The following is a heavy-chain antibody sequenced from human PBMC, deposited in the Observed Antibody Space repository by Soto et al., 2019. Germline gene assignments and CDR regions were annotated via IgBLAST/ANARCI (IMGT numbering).Heavy chain of an antibody. CDR1: GGSITHGGFS. V-gene: IGHV4-30-2*06. CDR3: ARGGXXXXXXS. D-gene: IGHD3-10*01. J-gene: IGHJ5*01. CDR2: IGHLENT. Sequence: QLRLQESGSGVVRTSETLSLTCTVSGGSITHGGFSWSWIRQSPGKGLEWIGYIGHLENTYFHPTFKSRLTMSIDRSKNQFSLNLSXVXXXXXXXYYCARGGXXXXXXSWG.